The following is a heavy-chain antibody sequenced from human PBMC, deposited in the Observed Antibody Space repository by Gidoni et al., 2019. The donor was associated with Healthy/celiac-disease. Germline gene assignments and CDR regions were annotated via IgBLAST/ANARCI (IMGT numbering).Heavy chain of an antibody. CDR3: ARGGGWRYYYYGMDV. V-gene: IGHV4-34*01. D-gene: IGHD3-16*01. CDR2: INHSGST. CDR1: GRSFSGYY. J-gene: IGHJ6*02. Sequence: QVQLQQWGAGLLKPAETLSLTCAVYGRSFSGYYWSWIRQPPGTGLEWIGEINHSGSTNYNPSLKSRVTISVDTSKNQFSLKLSSVTAADTAVYYCARGGGWRYYYYGMDVWGQGTTVTVSS.